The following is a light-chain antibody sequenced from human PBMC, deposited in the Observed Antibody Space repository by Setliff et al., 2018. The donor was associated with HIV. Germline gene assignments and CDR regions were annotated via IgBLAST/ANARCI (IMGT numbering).Light chain of an antibody. CDR3: YSAIDNYLL. CDR1: VLAKKY. Sequence: SYELTQPSSVSIFPGQTARITCSGNVLAKKYGRWFQQKPGQAPILVISRDTERPPGIPERFSGSKSGATITLTIRGARVEDEADYYCYSAIDNYLLFGGGTKVTVL. J-gene: IGLJ3*02. V-gene: IGLV3-27*01. CDR2: RDT.